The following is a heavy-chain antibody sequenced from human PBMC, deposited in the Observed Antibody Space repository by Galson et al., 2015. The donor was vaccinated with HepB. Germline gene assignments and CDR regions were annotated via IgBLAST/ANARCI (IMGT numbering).Heavy chain of an antibody. CDR2: ISSSSSYI. Sequence: SLRLSCAASEFTFSTYSMNWVRQAPGKGLEWLSSISSSSSYIYYADSVKGRFTISRDNAKNSLYLQMNSLRAEDTAVYYCARTHGGNSYYWGQGTLVTVSS. CDR3: ARTHGGNSYY. D-gene: IGHD4-23*01. V-gene: IGHV3-21*01. CDR1: EFTFSTYS. J-gene: IGHJ4*02.